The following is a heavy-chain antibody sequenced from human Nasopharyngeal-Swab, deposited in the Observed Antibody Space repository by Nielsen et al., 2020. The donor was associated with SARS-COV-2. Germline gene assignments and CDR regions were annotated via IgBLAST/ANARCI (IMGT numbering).Heavy chain of an antibody. V-gene: IGHV3-48*04. J-gene: IGHJ6*02. D-gene: IGHD3-3*01. CDR3: ARDGLDYDFWSAYFMDV. Sequence: GGSLRLAGAASGFTFRSYSVNWVRTAPGKGLRWVSYISSSSSTIYYADSVKGRFTISRDNAKNSLYLQMNSLRAEDTAVYYCARDGLDYDFWSAYFMDVWGQGTTVTVSS. CDR2: ISSSSSTI. CDR1: GFTFRSYS.